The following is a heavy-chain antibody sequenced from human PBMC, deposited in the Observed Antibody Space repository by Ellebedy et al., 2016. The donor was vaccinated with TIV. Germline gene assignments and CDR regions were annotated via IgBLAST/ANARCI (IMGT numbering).Heavy chain of an antibody. J-gene: IGHJ4*02. CDR2: INPNSGGT. V-gene: IGHV1-2*02. CDR3: ARDNWNVSGGSDY. D-gene: IGHD1-20*01. CDR1: GYTFTGYY. Sequence: ASVKVSCXASGYTFTGYYMHWVRQAPGQGLEWMGWINPNSGGTNYAQKFQGRVTMTRDTSISTAYMELSRLRSDDTAVYYCARDNWNVSGGSDYWGQGTLVTVSS.